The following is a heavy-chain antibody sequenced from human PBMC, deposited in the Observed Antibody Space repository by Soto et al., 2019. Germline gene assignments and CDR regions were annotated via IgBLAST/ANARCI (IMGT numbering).Heavy chain of an antibody. CDR3: ARRRQLRGYYYYYLDV. CDR1: GCSISSSSYY. D-gene: IGHD2-2*01. V-gene: IGHV4-39*01. CDR2: IYYSGST. Sequence: PSETPSLTCTVSGCSISSSSYYWCWILQPPGKGLEWIGSIYYSGSTYYNPSLKSRVTISVDTSKNQFSLKLSSVTAADTAVYYCARRRQLRGYYYYYLDVWGKGTTVTVSS. J-gene: IGHJ6*03.